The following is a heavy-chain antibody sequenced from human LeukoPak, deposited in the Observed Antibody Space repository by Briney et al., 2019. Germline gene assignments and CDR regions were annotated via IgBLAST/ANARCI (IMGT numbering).Heavy chain of an antibody. V-gene: IGHV3-21*01. Sequence: PGGSLRLSCAASGFTFSSYSMNWVRQAPGKELEWVSSISSSSSYIYYADSVKGRFTISRDNAKNSLYLQMNSLRAEDTAVYYCATSRADYDILTGYFSAFDYWGQGTLVTVSS. D-gene: IGHD3-9*01. CDR2: ISSSSSYI. J-gene: IGHJ4*02. CDR1: GFTFSSYS. CDR3: ATSRADYDILTGYFSAFDY.